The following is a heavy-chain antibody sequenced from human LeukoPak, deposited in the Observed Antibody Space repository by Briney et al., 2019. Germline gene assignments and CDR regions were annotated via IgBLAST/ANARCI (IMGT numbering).Heavy chain of an antibody. J-gene: IGHJ4*03. CDR2: IYYSGST. D-gene: IGHD3-10*01. V-gene: IGHV4-30-4*01. Sequence: SQTLSLTCTVSGGSISSGDYYWSWIRQPPGKGLEWIGYIYYSGSTYYNPSLKSRVTISVDRSKNQFSLKLSSVTAADTAVYYCAGSYYYGSGSYYRTFDYWGQGTTVIVSS. CDR3: AGSYYYGSGSYYRTFDY. CDR1: GGSISSGDYY.